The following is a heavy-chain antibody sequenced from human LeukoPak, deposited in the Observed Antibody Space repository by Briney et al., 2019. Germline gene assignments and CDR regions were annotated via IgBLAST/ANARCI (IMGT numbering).Heavy chain of an antibody. J-gene: IGHJ1*01. CDR1: GGSISSGGYY. V-gene: IGHV4-31*03. CDR2: IYYSGST. D-gene: IGHD1-1*01. CDR3: ATYLNVVTTLYFQH. Sequence: SQTLSLTCTVSGGSISSGGYYWSWIRQHPGKGLEWIGYIYYSGSTYYNPSLKSRVTISVDTSKNQFSLKLSSVTAADTAVYYCATYLNVVTTLYFQHWGQGTLVTVSS.